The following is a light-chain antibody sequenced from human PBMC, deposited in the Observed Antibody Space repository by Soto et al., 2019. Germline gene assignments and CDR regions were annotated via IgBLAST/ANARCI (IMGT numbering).Light chain of an antibody. V-gene: IGKV3-20*01. Sequence: EIVLPQSPGTLSLSPGERATLSCRASQSVSSSYLAWYQQKPGQAPSLLIYCASSRATGIPDRFSGSGSGTGFTLTISRLEPEDFAVYYCQQYGSSPPITFGQGTRLDIK. CDR2: CAS. CDR3: QQYGSSPPIT. CDR1: QSVSSSY. J-gene: IGKJ5*01.